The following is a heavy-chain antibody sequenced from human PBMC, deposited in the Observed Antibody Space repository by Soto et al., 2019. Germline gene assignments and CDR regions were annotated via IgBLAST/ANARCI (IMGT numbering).Heavy chain of an antibody. V-gene: IGHV3-23*01. D-gene: IGHD3-3*01. CDR2: ISGSGGST. CDR3: AKGHEWFPDAYYYYYYMDV. Sequence: GGSLRLSCAASGFTFSSYAMSWVRQAPGKGLEWVSAISGSGGSTYYADSVKGRFTISRDNSKNTLYLQMNSLRAEDTAVYYCAKGHEWFPDAYYYYYYMDVWGKGTTVTVSS. J-gene: IGHJ6*03. CDR1: GFTFSSYA.